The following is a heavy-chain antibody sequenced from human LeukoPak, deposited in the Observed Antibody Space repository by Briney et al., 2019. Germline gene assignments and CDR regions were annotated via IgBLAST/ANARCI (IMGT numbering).Heavy chain of an antibody. CDR2: ISGSSSST. V-gene: IGHV3-11*03. CDR1: GFTFSGYY. Sequence: PGGSLRLSCAASGFTFSGYYMSWIRQAPGKGLEWISYISGSSSSTNYADSVKGRFTISRGNAKNSLYLQMNSLRAEDTAVYYCARIGNDILTGYYPAWFDPWGQGTLVTVSS. D-gene: IGHD3-9*01. CDR3: ARIGNDILTGYYPAWFDP. J-gene: IGHJ5*02.